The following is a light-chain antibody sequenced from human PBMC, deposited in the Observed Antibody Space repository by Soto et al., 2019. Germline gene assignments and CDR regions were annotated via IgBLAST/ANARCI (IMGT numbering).Light chain of an antibody. CDR2: RAS. J-gene: IGKJ3*01. Sequence: EIVMTQSPGTLSVSPGERATLSCRASQSISDNLAWYQQKPGQAPRLLIYRASTRATDIPARFSASGSETEFTLTISSLQSEDFALYYCQQYNNWPSFTFGPGTKVEIK. V-gene: IGKV3-15*01. CDR3: QQYNNWPSFT. CDR1: QSISDN.